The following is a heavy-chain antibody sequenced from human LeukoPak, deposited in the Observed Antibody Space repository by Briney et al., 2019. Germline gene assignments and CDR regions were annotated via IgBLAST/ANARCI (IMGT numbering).Heavy chain of an antibody. CDR3: ARHVGRDSSSRGFDP. D-gene: IGHD6-6*01. V-gene: IGHV4-59*08. CDR2: IYYSGST. J-gene: IGHJ5*02. CDR1: GGFISGYY. Sequence: SETLSLTCTVSGGFISGYYWSWLRQPPGKGREWVGYIYYSGSTNYNPSLKSRVTISVDTSKNQFSLKLSSVAAADTAVYYCARHVGRDSSSRGFDPWGQGTLVTVSS.